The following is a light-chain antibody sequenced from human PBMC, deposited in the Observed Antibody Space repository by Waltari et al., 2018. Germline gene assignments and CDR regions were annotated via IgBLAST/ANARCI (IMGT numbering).Light chain of an antibody. Sequence: DIRTTQSPSPLSASLRDSVTVTCRASQNIMTYLNWYQHKPGNAPELLIYSASKLQRGVPSRFSGSGSGTDFTLTISSLQPADFATYYCQQSYSVPFTFGPGTNVDRK. CDR2: SAS. V-gene: IGKV1-39*01. CDR1: QNIMTY. J-gene: IGKJ3*01. CDR3: QQSYSVPFT.